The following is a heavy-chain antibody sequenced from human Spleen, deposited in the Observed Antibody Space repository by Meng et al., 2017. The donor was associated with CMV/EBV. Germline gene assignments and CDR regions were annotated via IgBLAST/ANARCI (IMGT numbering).Heavy chain of an antibody. CDR3: ARIGAWDAYSGYDSGY. CDR2: ISTRSDYI. J-gene: IGHJ4*02. Sequence: SCKASGYTFTGYYMHWVRQAPGKGLEWVSFISTRSDYIYDADSVKGRFTISRDNAKNSLYLQMNSLRVEDTAVYYCARIGAWDAYSGYDSGYWGQGTLVTVSS. V-gene: IGHV3-21*06. D-gene: IGHD5-12*01. CDR1: GYTFTGYY.